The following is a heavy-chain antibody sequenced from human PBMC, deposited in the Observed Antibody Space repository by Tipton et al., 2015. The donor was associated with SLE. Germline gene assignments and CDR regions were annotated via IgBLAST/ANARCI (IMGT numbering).Heavy chain of an antibody. V-gene: IGHV4-61*02. J-gene: IGHJ3*02. D-gene: IGHD3-16*01. CDR1: GDSILDGLFY. CDR2: IYNSGTT. Sequence: TLSLTCTVSGDSILDGLFYWSWIRQSAGKGLEWIGRIYNSGTTSYNPSLKSRVTMSEDTSKNQFSLNLNSVTAADTAVYYCARRLGMGSFDIWGQGTVVTVSS. CDR3: ARRLGMGSFDI.